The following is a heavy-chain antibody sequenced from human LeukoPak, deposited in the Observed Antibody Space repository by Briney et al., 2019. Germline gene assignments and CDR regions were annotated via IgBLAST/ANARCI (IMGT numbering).Heavy chain of an antibody. CDR3: ATSPLAGS. Sequence: GGSLRLSCAASGFTFSSYAMTWVRQAPGKGLEWVSVVYSVGSTYYADSVRGRFTISRDNSKNTLYLQMNSLRAEDTAVYYCATSPLAGSWGQGTLVTVSS. V-gene: IGHV3-23*03. CDR2: VYSVGST. CDR1: GFTFSSYA. J-gene: IGHJ4*02. D-gene: IGHD3-10*01.